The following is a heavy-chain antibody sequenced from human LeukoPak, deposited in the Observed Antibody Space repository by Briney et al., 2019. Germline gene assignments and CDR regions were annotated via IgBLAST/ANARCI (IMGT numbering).Heavy chain of an antibody. D-gene: IGHD3-10*01. CDR2: FSDGGIST. CDR3: ATAGYHYYGSGSYYNREFDI. CDR1: GSTFSSYA. J-gene: IGHJ3*02. V-gene: IGHV3-23*01. Sequence: GGSLRLSCAASGSTFSSYAMSWVRQAPGKGLEWVSTFSDGGISTYYADSVKGRFTISRDNSKNTLYLQMNSLRAEDTAVYYCATAGYHYYGSGSYYNREFDIWGQGTMVTVSS.